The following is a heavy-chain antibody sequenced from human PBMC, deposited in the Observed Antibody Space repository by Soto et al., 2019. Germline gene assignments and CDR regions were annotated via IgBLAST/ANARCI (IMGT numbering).Heavy chain of an antibody. CDR1: GFTFSRYE. V-gene: IGHV3-48*03. D-gene: IGHD6-6*01. J-gene: IGHJ6*02. CDR2: ISGSGMTI. CDR3: ARDSYSSSSYMDV. Sequence: GGSLRLSCEASGFTFSRYEMNWVRQAPGRGLEWISYISGSGMTIYYTDSVRGRFTISRDNARNSLFLEMNSLRVEDTAVYYCARDSYSSSSYMDVWGQGTTVTVS.